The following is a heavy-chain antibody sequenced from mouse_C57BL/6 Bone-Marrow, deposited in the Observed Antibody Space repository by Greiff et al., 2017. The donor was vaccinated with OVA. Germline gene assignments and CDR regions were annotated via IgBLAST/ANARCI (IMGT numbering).Heavy chain of an antibody. J-gene: IGHJ4*01. CDR2: IDPNSGGT. V-gene: IGHV1-72*01. CDR3: ARWSYGSIAMDY. CDR1: GYTFTSYW. Sequence: QQSCKASGYTFTSYWMHWVKQRPGRGLEWIGRIDPNSGGTKYNEKFKSKATLTVDKPSSTAYMQLSSLTSEDSAVYYCARWSYGSIAMDYWGQGTSVTVSS. D-gene: IGHD1-1*01.